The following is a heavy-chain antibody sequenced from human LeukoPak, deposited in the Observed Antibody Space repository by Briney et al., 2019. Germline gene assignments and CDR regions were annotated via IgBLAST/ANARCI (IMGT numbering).Heavy chain of an antibody. J-gene: IGHJ6*03. CDR1: GGSITSNTYF. CDR3: ARAIYGDYYYYMDV. CDR2: IYYSGST. V-gene: IGHV4-39*07. Sequence: SETLSLTCIVSGGSITSNTYFWDWIRQTPGKGLEWIGSIYYSGSTYYNPSLKSRVTRSLDTSKNQFSLKLSSVTAADTAVYYCARAIYGDYYYYMDVWGKGTTVTISS. D-gene: IGHD4-17*01.